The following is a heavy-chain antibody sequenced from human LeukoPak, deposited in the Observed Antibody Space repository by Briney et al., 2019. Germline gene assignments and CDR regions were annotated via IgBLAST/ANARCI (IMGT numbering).Heavy chain of an antibody. V-gene: IGHV4-59*08. CDR2: TYYSGST. J-gene: IGHJ4*02. CDR1: GGSISSYY. Sequence: SETLSLTCTVSGGSISSYYWSWIRQSPGKGLEWIGYTYYSGSTNYNPSLKSRVTISVDTSKNQFSLKLSSVTAADTVVYYCARFPGPLYYFDYWGQGTLVTVSS. CDR3: ARFPGPLYYFDY.